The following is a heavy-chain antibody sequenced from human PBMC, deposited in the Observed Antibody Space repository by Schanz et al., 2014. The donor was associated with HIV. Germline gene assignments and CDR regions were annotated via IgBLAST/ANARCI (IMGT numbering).Heavy chain of an antibody. D-gene: IGHD3-22*01. CDR1: GFTFSSYG. V-gene: IGHV3-30*03. J-gene: IGHJ3*02. CDR3: ARTAPTKYYYDSSGVRGAFDI. CDR2: ISYDGSNK. Sequence: QVQLVESGGGVVQPGRSLRLSCAASGFTFSSYGMHWVRQAPGKGLEWVAVISYDGSNKYYADSVKGRFTISRDNSKNTLYLQMNSLRDEDTAVYYCARTAPTKYYYDSSGVRGAFDIWGQGTMVTVSS.